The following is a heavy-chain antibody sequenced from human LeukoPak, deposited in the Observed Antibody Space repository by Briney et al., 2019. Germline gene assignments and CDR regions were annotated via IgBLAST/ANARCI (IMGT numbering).Heavy chain of an antibody. CDR3: ARVASAGIGEDY. CDR1: GFTFSSYS. V-gene: IGHV3-21*01. D-gene: IGHD6-13*01. J-gene: IGHJ4*02. CDR2: ISSSSSYI. Sequence: GGSLRLSCAASGFTFSSYSMNWVRQAPGKGLEWVSSISSSSSYIYYADSVKGRFTISRDNAKNSLYLQMNSLRAEDTAVYYCARVASAGIGEDYWGQGTLVTVSS.